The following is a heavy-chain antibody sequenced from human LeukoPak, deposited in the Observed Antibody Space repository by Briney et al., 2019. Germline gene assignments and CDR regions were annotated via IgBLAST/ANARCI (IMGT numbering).Heavy chain of an antibody. CDR2: IYYSGST. V-gene: IGHV4-59*01. D-gene: IGHD6-19*01. CDR3: ARGNQSPSSGWYRD. Sequence: PSETLSLTCTVSGGSISSYYWSWIRQPPGKGLEWIGYIYYSGSTNYNPSLKSRVTISVDTSKNQFSLKLSSVTAADTAVYYCARGNQSPSSGWYRDWGQGTLVTVSS. J-gene: IGHJ4*02. CDR1: GGSISSYY.